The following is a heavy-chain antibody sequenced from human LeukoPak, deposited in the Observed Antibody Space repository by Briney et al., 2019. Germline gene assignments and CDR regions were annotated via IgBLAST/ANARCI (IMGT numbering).Heavy chain of an antibody. D-gene: IGHD5-12*01. CDR1: GGSFSGYY. CDR2: INHSGST. CDR3: ARVFWSDRGYSGYDYFGHIYDAFDI. J-gene: IGHJ3*02. V-gene: IGHV4-34*01. Sequence: SETLSLTCAVYGGSFSGYYWSWIRQPPGKGLEWIGEINHSGSTNYNPSLKSRVTISVDTSKNQFSLKLSSVTAADAAVYYCARVFWSDRGYSGYDYFGHIYDAFDIWGQGTMVTVSS.